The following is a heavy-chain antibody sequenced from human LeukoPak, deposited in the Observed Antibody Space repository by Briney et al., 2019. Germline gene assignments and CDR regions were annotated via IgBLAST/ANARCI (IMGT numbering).Heavy chain of an antibody. CDR1: GFTFSSYS. D-gene: IGHD1-14*01. CDR3: ASTPLPGSYYYYYGMDV. Sequence: GGSLRLSCAASGFTFSSYSMNWVRRAPGKGLEWVSYISSSGSTIYYADSVKGRFTISRDNAKNSLYLQMNSLRDEDTAVYYCASTPLPGSYYYYYGMDVWGQGTTVTVSS. V-gene: IGHV3-48*02. J-gene: IGHJ6*02. CDR2: ISSSGSTI.